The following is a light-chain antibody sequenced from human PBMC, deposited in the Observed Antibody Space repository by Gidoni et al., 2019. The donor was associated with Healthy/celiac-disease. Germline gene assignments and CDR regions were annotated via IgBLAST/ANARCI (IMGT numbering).Light chain of an antibody. J-gene: IGKJ3*01. CDR2: GAS. V-gene: IGKV3-20*01. CDR1: QSVSSSY. CDR3: QQYGSSLFT. Sequence: IVLTQSPGTLSLSPGERATLSGRSSQSVSSSYLAWYQQKPGQAPRLLIYGASSRATGIPDRFSGSGSGTDFTLTISRLEPEYFAVYYCQQYGSSLFTFXPXTKVDIK.